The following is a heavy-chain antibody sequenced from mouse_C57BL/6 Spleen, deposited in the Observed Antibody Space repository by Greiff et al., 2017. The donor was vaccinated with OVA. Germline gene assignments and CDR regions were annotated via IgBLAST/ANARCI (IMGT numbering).Heavy chain of an antibody. CDR3: ARGEFRLRAMDY. D-gene: IGHD3-2*02. V-gene: IGHV1-50*01. CDR2: IDPSDSYT. Sequence: VQLQQPGAELVKPGASVKLSCKASGYTFTSYWMQWVKQRPGQGLEWIGEIDPSDSYTNYNQKFKGKATLTVDTSSSTAYMQLSSLTSEDSAVYYCARGEFRLRAMDYWGQGTSVTVSS. J-gene: IGHJ4*01. CDR1: GYTFTSYW.